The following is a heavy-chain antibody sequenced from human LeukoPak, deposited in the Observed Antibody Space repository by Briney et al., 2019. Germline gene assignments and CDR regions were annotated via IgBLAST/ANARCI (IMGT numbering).Heavy chain of an antibody. V-gene: IGHV1-8*01. Sequence: ASVKVSCKASGYTFTSYDINWVRQAPGQGLEWMGWINPNSGGTNYAQKFQGRVTITRNTSISTAYMEVTNLTSEDTAVYYCARVLGQRYGLYNYYLDVWGKGTTVTVSS. D-gene: IGHD3/OR15-3a*01. CDR2: INPNSGGT. J-gene: IGHJ6*03. CDR1: GYTFTSYD. CDR3: ARVLGQRYGLYNYYLDV.